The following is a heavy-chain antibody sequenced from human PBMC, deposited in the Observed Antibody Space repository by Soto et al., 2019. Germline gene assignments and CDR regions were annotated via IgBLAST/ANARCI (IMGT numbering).Heavy chain of an antibody. CDR1: GYTFTSYG. Sequence: QVKLVQSGAEVKKPGASVKVSCKASGYTFTSYGISWVRQAPGQGLEWMGWISAYNGNTNYAQKLQGRVTMTTDTSTSTAYMELRSLRSDDTAVYYCARDLSPYGDYVGFDYWGQGTLVTVSS. CDR3: ARDLSPYGDYVGFDY. J-gene: IGHJ4*02. D-gene: IGHD4-17*01. V-gene: IGHV1-18*01. CDR2: ISAYNGNT.